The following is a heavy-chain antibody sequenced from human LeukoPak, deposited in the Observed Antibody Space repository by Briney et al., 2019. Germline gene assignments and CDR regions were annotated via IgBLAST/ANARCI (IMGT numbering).Heavy chain of an antibody. CDR3: AKVSEYYDFWSGYYPR. V-gene: IGHV3-23*01. Sequence: GGSLRLSCAASGFTFSSYAMSWVRQAPGKGLEWVSAISGSGGSTYYADSVKGRFTISRDNSKNTLYLQMNSLRAGDTAVYYCAKVSEYYDFWSGYYPRWGQGTLVTVSS. CDR2: ISGSGGST. CDR1: GFTFSSYA. J-gene: IGHJ4*02. D-gene: IGHD3-3*01.